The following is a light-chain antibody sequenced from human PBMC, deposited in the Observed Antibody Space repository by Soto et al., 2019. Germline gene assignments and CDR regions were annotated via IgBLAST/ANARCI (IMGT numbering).Light chain of an antibody. Sequence: QSALTQPASVSGSPGQSITISCTGTSSDVGSYNRVSWYQQHPGKAPKLVIYEVNNRPSGVSNRFSGSKSANTASLTISNLEAEDESDYYCGSYTSTDTPFVFGTGTKVTV. CDR1: SSDVGSYNR. V-gene: IGLV2-14*03. J-gene: IGLJ1*01. CDR2: EVN. CDR3: GSYTSTDTPFV.